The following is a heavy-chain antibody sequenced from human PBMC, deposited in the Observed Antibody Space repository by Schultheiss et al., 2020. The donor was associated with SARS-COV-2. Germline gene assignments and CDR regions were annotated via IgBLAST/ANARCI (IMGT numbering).Heavy chain of an antibody. CDR2: IYYSGSN. Sequence: SETLSLTCSVSGGSISGYYWSWIRQPPGKGLEWIGYIYYSGSNNYNPPLKSRVTISVDTSKNQFSLKLSSVTAADTAVYYCARGVPGMDVWGQGTTVTVSS. V-gene: IGHV4-59*01. CDR1: GGSISGYY. J-gene: IGHJ6*02. CDR3: ARGVPGMDV.